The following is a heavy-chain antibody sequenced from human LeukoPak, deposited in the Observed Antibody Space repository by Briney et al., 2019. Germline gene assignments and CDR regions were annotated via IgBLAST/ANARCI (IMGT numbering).Heavy chain of an antibody. V-gene: IGHV3-33*06. Sequence: GGSLRLSCAASGFTFSSYGMHWVCQAPGKGLEWVAVIWYDGSNKYYADSVKGRFTISRDNSKNTLYLQMNSLRAEDTAVYYCAKDQSGGYSYGLFDYWGQGTLVTVSS. J-gene: IGHJ4*02. CDR3: AKDQSGGYSYGLFDY. CDR2: IWYDGSNK. CDR1: GFTFSSYG. D-gene: IGHD5-18*01.